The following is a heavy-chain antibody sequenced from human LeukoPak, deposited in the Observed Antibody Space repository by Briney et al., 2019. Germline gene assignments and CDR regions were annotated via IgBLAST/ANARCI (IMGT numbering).Heavy chain of an antibody. CDR1: GGSISNYY. D-gene: IGHD5-12*01. J-gene: IGHJ4*02. CDR2: IYYSGST. Sequence: SETLSLTCTVSGGSISNYYWNWLRQPPGKGLEWIGYIYYSGSTNYNPSLKSRVTMSLDTSKNQFSLGLTSVTAADTAVYYCARGFDSKSTYFDYWGQGTLVTVSS. CDR3: ARGFDSKSTYFDY. V-gene: IGHV4-59*01.